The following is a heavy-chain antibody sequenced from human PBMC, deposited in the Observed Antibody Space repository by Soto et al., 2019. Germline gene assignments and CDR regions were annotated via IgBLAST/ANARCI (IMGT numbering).Heavy chain of an antibody. CDR3: ARGVYSSSSSFDY. CDR2: IIPISGTT. V-gene: IGHV1-69*13. Sequence: SLKVSCKASGVTFSSYAISWVRQAPGQGLEWMGWIIPISGTTNYAQKFQGRVTMTADASTSTAYMELSRLRSDDTAVYYCARGVYSSSSSFDYWGQGTLVTVSS. D-gene: IGHD6-6*01. J-gene: IGHJ4*02. CDR1: GVTFSSYA.